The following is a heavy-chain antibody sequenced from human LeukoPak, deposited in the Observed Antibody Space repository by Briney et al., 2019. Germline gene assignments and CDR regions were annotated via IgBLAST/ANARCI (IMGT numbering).Heavy chain of an antibody. J-gene: IGHJ4*02. Sequence: SETLSLTCTVSGASISSNNYYWGWIRQPPGKGLEWIGYIYYSGSTNYNPSLKSRVTISVDTSKNQFSLKLSSVTAADTAVYYCARGRIAAPTGYFDYWGQGTLVTVSS. CDR2: IYYSGST. CDR1: GASISSNNYY. CDR3: ARGRIAAPTGYFDY. D-gene: IGHD6-6*01. V-gene: IGHV4-61*05.